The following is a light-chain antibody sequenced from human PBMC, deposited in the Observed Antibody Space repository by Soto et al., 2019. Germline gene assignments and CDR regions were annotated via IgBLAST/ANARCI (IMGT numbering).Light chain of an antibody. Sequence: DIQMTQSPSSLSASVGDRVTITCRASQSISSYLNWYQQKPGKAPELLIYAASSLQSGVPSRFSGSGSGTDFTLTISSLQPEDFETYYCQQSYSTPPWTFGQGTKVEIK. J-gene: IGKJ1*01. V-gene: IGKV1-39*01. CDR1: QSISSY. CDR2: AAS. CDR3: QQSYSTPPWT.